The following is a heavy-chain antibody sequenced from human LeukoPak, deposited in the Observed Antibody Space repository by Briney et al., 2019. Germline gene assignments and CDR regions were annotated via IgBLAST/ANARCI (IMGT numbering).Heavy chain of an antibody. Sequence: GESLRISCKGSGYRFTNYWITWLRQMPGKGLEWMGKIDPSDSESNYSPSFQGHVTLSVDKSITTAFLQWSSLKASDTAMYYCARVDCSGSCYAVYWGQGTLVTVSS. V-gene: IGHV5-10-1*01. CDR1: GYRFTNYW. D-gene: IGHD2-15*01. J-gene: IGHJ4*02. CDR3: ARVDCSGSCYAVY. CDR2: IDPSDSES.